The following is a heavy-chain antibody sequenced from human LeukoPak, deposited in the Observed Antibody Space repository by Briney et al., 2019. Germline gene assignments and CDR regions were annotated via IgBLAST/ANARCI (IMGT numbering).Heavy chain of an antibody. J-gene: IGHJ4*02. CDR1: GFTFSSYG. Sequence: GRSLRLSCAASGFTFSSYGMHWVRQAPGKGLEWVAVIWYDGSNKYFADSVKGRFTISRDNSKNTLYLQMNSLRAEDTAVYYCARDPSKYGDYYFDYWGQGTLVTVSS. CDR3: ARDPSKYGDYYFDY. V-gene: IGHV3-33*01. D-gene: IGHD4-17*01. CDR2: IWYDGSNK.